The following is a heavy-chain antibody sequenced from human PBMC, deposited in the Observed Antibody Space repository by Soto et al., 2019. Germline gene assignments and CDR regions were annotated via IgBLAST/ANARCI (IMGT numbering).Heavy chain of an antibody. D-gene: IGHD5-12*01. CDR3: ARGVATVVTSYFDY. J-gene: IGHJ4*02. CDR2: INHSGST. V-gene: IGHV4-34*01. CDR1: GGSFSGYY. Sequence: QVQLQQWGAGLLKPSETLSLTCAVYGGSFSGYYWSWIRQPPGKGLEWIGEINHSGSTNYNPSLKGRVTISVDTSKRQFSLKLSSVTAADTAVYYCARGVATVVTSYFDYWGQGTLVTVSS.